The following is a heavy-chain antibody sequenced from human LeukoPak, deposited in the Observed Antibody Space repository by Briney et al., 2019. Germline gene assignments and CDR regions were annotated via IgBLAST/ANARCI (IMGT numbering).Heavy chain of an antibody. J-gene: IGHJ4*02. CDR2: IYTNGSP. CDR1: GASISSYY. Sequence: KPSETLSLTCTVSGASISSYYWSWIRQPAGKGLEWIGRIYTNGSPNYNPSLQSRVTMSVDTSKSQFSLKLKSVTAADTAVYYCARALGPYYFDYWGQGTLVTVSS. V-gene: IGHV4-4*07. CDR3: ARALGPYYFDY.